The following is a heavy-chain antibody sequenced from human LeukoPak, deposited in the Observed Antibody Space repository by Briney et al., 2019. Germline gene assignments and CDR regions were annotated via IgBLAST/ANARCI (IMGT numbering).Heavy chain of an antibody. D-gene: IGHD2-15*01. CDR1: GFTFSSYS. CDR2: ISSSSSYV. CDR3: ARRYCSGGSCYTFDY. Sequence: KPGGSLRLSCAASGFTFSSYSMNWVHQAPGKGLEWVSSISSSSSYVYYADSVKGRFTISRDNAKNSLYLQMNSLRAEDTAVYYCARRYCSGGSCYTFDYWGQGTLVTVSS. J-gene: IGHJ4*02. V-gene: IGHV3-21*01.